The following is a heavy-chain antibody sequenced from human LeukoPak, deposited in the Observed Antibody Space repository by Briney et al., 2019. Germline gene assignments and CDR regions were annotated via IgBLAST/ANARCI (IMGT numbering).Heavy chain of an antibody. CDR1: GYTFTSYS. CDR2: INTNTGNP. Sequence: ASVKVSCKASGYTFTSYSKNWVRQAPGQGLEWLGWINTNTGNPTYAQGFTGRFVFSLDTSVNTAYLQISSLKAEDTAVYYCARVVHPYDYESSGLTYDAFDIWGQGTVVTVSS. J-gene: IGHJ3*02. D-gene: IGHD3-22*01. CDR3: ARVVHPYDYESSGLTYDAFDI. V-gene: IGHV7-4-1*02.